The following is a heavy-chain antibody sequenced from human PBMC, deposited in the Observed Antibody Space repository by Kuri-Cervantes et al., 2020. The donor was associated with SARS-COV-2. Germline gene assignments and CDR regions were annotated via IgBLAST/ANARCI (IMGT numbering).Heavy chain of an antibody. CDR1: GFTFSRYA. Sequence: GGARRLSCAASGFTFSRYAMNWVRQAPGKGLEWVSATSAAGSQTYYAASVKGRFAISRDNSKNTLFLQMDSLRGDDTAVYYCAKDGPSDYWVRGTLVTVSS. J-gene: IGHJ4*02. CDR3: AKDGPSDY. V-gene: IGHV3-23*01. CDR2: TSAAGSQT.